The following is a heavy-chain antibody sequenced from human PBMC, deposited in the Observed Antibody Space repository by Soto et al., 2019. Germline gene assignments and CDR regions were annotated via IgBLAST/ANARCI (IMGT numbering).Heavy chain of an antibody. D-gene: IGHD2-8*02. V-gene: IGHV1-3*01. J-gene: IGHJ3*01. CDR1: GFTFSDHL. Sequence: QVQLVQSGAEVRKPGALVNISCRASGFTFSDHLINWVRQVPGQSLEWMGWINPDNGNTKYSQPFQGRVTIAKHSTASIVYVEVSDLTAEDTAVFYCARDILSVGPRVNDAFDVWGQGTMVTVSS. CDR3: ARDILSVGPRVNDAFDV. CDR2: INPDNGNT.